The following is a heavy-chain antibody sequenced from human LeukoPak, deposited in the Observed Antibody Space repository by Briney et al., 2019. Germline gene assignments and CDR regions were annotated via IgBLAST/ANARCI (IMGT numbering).Heavy chain of an antibody. CDR1: GFTFSSYW. CDR2: ISYDGSNK. V-gene: IGHV3-30*03. Sequence: GGSLRLSCEASGFTFSSYWMHWVRQAPGKGLEWVAVISYDGSNKYYADSVKGRFTISRDNSKNTLYLQMNSLRAEDTAVYYCARPPDNYYYYYMDVWGKGTTVTVSS. J-gene: IGHJ6*03. CDR3: ARPPDNYYYYYMDV.